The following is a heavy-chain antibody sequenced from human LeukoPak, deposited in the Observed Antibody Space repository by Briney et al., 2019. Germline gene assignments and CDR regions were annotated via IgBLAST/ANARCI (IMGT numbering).Heavy chain of an antibody. Sequence: PGGSLRLSCAASGFTFSSYAMSWVRQAPGKGLEWVSAISDSGGNTYYADSVKGRFTISRGNSKNTLYLQMNSLRAEDTAVYYCAKNLRTTVTTGGFDYWGQGTLVTVSS. D-gene: IGHD4-17*01. J-gene: IGHJ4*02. V-gene: IGHV3-23*01. CDR3: AKNLRTTVTTGGFDY. CDR1: GFTFSSYA. CDR2: ISDSGGNT.